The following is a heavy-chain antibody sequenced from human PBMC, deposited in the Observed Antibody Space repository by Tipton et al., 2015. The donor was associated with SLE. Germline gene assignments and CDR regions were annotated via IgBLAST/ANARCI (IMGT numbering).Heavy chain of an antibody. CDR1: GGSISSSSYY. J-gene: IGHJ4*02. CDR2: IYYSGTT. V-gene: IGHV4-39*01. Sequence: TLSLTCTVSGGSISSSSYYWGWIRQPPGKGLEWIGSIYYSGTTYYNPSLKSRVTISVDTSKNQFSLNLSSVTAADTAVYYCAVTFGSGYPWDYFDYWGQGTLVTVSS. D-gene: IGHD3-22*01. CDR3: AVTFGSGYPWDYFDY.